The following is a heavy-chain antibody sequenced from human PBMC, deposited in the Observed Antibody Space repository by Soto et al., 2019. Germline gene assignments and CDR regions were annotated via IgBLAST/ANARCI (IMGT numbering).Heavy chain of an antibody. CDR2: IGSSGVTTTI. Sequence: EVQLLESGGGLVQPGGSLRLSCAVSGFTFSNYAMTWVRQAPGTGLEWVSAIGSSGVTTTIDYSDSVKGRFTISRDKSEHTLYLQMDSLRAEDTAVYYCANCHVEQLALAFDVWGQGTMVTVS. J-gene: IGHJ3*01. V-gene: IGHV3-23*01. CDR3: ANCHVEQLALAFDV. D-gene: IGHD6-13*01. CDR1: GFTFSNYA.